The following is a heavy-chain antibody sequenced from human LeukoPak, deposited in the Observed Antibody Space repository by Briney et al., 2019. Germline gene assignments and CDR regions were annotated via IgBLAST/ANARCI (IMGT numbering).Heavy chain of an antibody. CDR3: ARDLGYCSSTSCSYYFDY. CDR2: ISYDGSNK. D-gene: IGHD2-2*01. Sequence: GGSLRLSCAASGFTFSSYAMHWVRQAPGKGLEWVEVISYDGSNKYYADSVKGRFTIFRDNSKNTLYLQMNSLRAEDTAVYYCARDLGYCSSTSCSYYFDYWGQGTLVTVSS. V-gene: IGHV3-30-3*01. J-gene: IGHJ4*02. CDR1: GFTFSSYA.